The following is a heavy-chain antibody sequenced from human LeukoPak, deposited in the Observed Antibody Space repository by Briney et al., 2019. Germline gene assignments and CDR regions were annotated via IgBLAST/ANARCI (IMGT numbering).Heavy chain of an antibody. J-gene: IGHJ3*02. CDR1: GGSISSYY. CDR3: ARDRSGSYYSGNAFDI. CDR2: IYYSGST. D-gene: IGHD1-26*01. V-gene: IGHV4-59*12. Sequence: SETLSLTCTVSGGSISSYYWSWIRQPPGKGLVWIGYIYYSGSTNYNPSLKSRVTISVDTSKNQFSLKLSSVTAADTAVYYCARDRSGSYYSGNAFDIWGQGTMVTVSS.